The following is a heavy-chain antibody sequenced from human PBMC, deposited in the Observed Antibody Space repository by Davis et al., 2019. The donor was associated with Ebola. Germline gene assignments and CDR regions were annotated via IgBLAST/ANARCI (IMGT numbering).Heavy chain of an antibody. V-gene: IGHV3-66*01. J-gene: IGHJ6*02. D-gene: IGHD2-2*02. Sequence: PGGSLRLSCAASGFTFSSYAMSWVRQAPGKGLEWVSVIYSGGSTYYADSVKGRFTISRDNAKNSLYLQMNSLRDEDTAVYYCARDAGFVVVPAAISMDVWGQGTTVTVSS. CDR2: IYSGGST. CDR3: ARDAGFVVVPAAISMDV. CDR1: GFTFSSYA.